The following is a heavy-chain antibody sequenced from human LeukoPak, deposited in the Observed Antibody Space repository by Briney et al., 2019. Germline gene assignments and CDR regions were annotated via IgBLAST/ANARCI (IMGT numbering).Heavy chain of an antibody. CDR3: ARRLADRQHNGSPDYFDY. CDR2: IYWDDDK. V-gene: IGHV2-5*02. CDR1: GFSLSTSAVG. Sequence: SGPTLVNPTQTLTLTCTFSGFSLSTSAVGVGWIRQPPGKALEWLAFIYWDDDKRYSPSLKSRITITKDNSKNQVVLTMTNMDPVDTATYYCARRLADRQHNGSPDYFDYWGQGTLVTVSS. D-gene: IGHD1-26*01. J-gene: IGHJ4*02.